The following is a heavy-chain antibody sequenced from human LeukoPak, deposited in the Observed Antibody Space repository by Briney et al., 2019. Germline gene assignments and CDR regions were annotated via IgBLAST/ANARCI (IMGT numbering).Heavy chain of an antibody. CDR1: GYTFTTYA. Sequence: ASVKVSCKASGYTFTTYAIHWVRQAPGQRLEWMGWINTGNGNTKYSQIFQGRVTITSDTSASTVYMELSSLRSEDTAVYYCARDPRAAGSGSPDYWGQGTLVTVSS. CDR3: ARDPRAAGSGSPDY. D-gene: IGHD3-10*01. CDR2: INTGNGNT. J-gene: IGHJ4*02. V-gene: IGHV1-3*04.